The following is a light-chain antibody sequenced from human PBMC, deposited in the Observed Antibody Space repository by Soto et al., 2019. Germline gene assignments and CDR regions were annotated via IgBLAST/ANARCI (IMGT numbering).Light chain of an antibody. Sequence: DIQVTQSPSSLSASVGDKVTITCRASQAINNHLARYQQKSGGVPRLLIYAASTLQSGVPSRFSGSGSDIEFTLTISGLQPEDVATYYCQKYNSAPPLTFGGGTKVQIK. J-gene: IGKJ4*01. CDR1: QAINNH. V-gene: IGKV1-27*01. CDR3: QKYNSAPPLT. CDR2: AAS.